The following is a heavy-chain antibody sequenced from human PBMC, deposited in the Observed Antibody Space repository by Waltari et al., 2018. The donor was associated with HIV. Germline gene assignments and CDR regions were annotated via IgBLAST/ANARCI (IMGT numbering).Heavy chain of an antibody. J-gene: IGHJ6*02. CDR3: ARYGSHPYGMDV. CDR1: GFTLSNYW. V-gene: IGHV3-7*04. CDR2: INHDGREK. D-gene: IGHD4-17*01. Sequence: EVQLVESGGDLVQPGGSLRLSCAASGFTLSNYWMTWVRQAPGNGLRWVANINHDGREKYYVDSVKGRFTITRDTTKNSLFLQMNSLRAEDTAVYFGARYGSHPYGMDVWGQGTTVTVSS.